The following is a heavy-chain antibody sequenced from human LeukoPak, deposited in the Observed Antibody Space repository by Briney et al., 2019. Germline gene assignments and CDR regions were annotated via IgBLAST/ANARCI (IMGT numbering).Heavy chain of an antibody. CDR2: ISGSGGST. Sequence: GRSLRLSCAASGFTFSSYAMSWVRQAPGKGLEWVSAISGSGGSTYYADSVKGRFTISRDDSKNTLYLQMNSLRAEDTAVYYCAKDAPYSSGWYSTPTFDYWGQGTLVTVSS. CDR1: GFTFSSYA. D-gene: IGHD6-19*01. J-gene: IGHJ4*02. V-gene: IGHV3-23*01. CDR3: AKDAPYSSGWYSTPTFDY.